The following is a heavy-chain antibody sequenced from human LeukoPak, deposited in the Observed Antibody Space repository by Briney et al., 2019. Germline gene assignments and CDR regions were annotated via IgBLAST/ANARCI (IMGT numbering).Heavy chain of an antibody. CDR2: ISPNSGGT. V-gene: IGHV1-2*04. D-gene: IGHD5-12*01. CDR1: GYTFTGYY. CDR3: ARDGGSVDIVATIMDV. J-gene: IGHJ6*02. Sequence: ASVKVSCKASGYTFTGYYMHWVRQAPGQGLEWMGWISPNSGGTNYAQKFQGWVTMTRDTSISTAYMELSRLRSDDTAVYYCARDGGSVDIVATIMDVWGQGTTVTVSS.